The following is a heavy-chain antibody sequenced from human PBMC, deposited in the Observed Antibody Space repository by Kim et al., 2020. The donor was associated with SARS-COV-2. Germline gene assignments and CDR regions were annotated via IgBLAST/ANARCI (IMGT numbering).Heavy chain of an antibody. D-gene: IGHD3-10*01. CDR3: AKAPYGSGSYSPGDY. J-gene: IGHJ4*02. CDR1: GFTFDDYA. V-gene: IGHV3-9*01. CDR2: ISWNSGSI. Sequence: GGSLRLSCAASGFTFDDYAMHWVRQAPGKGLEWVSGISWNSGSIGYADSVKGRFTISRDNAKNSLYLQMNSLRAEDTALYYCAKAPYGSGSYSPGDYWGQGTLVTVSS.